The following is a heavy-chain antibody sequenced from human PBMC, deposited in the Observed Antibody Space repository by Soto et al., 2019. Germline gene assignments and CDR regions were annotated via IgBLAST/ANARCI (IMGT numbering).Heavy chain of an antibody. CDR1: GYTFTSYA. J-gene: IGHJ4*02. D-gene: IGHD3-9*01. CDR2: INAGNGNT. V-gene: IGHV1-3*01. CDR3: ARPLRYFDWLGY. Sequence: QVQLVQSGAELKKPGASVKVSCKASGYTFTSYAMHWVRQAPGQRLEWMGWINAGNGNTKYSQKFQGRVTITRDTSASTAYMELSSLRSEDTAVYYCARPLRYFDWLGYWGQGTLVTVSS.